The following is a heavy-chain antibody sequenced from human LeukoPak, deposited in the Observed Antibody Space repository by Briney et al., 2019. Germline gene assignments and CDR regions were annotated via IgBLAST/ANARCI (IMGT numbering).Heavy chain of an antibody. Sequence: SGGSLRLSCAASGFTFSSYAMSWVRQAPGKGLEWVSAISGSGGSTYHADSVKGRFTFSRDNSKNTLYLQMNSLRAEDTAVYYCAKDFGYCSSTSCHDWYFDLWGRGTLVTVSS. J-gene: IGHJ2*01. CDR3: AKDFGYCSSTSCHDWYFDL. V-gene: IGHV3-23*01. CDR2: ISGSGGST. CDR1: GFTFSSYA. D-gene: IGHD2-2*03.